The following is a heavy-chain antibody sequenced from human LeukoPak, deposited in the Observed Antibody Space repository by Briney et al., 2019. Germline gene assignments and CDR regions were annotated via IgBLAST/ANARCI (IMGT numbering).Heavy chain of an antibody. CDR2: IYYSGST. J-gene: IGHJ4*02. V-gene: IGHV4-59*01. D-gene: IGHD3-22*01. CDR3: ARVKSSGYYSAYYFDY. Sequence: SETLSLTCTVSGGSISRYYWRWIRQPPGKGLEWIGYIYYSGSTNYNPSLKSRVTISVDTSKNQFSLKLSSVTAADTAVYYCARVKSSGYYSAYYFDYWGQGTLVTVSS. CDR1: GGSISRYY.